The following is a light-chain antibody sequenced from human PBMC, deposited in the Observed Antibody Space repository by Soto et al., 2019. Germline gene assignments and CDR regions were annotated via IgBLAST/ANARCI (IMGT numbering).Light chain of an antibody. CDR2: GES. Sequence: GKRAALGYRRSQSVSSNLAWYQQKPGQAPRLLIFGESTRATGIPDRFTGSGSGTEFTLPICRLQSEAFVIYYCPQYTNWLLTFAGGTKVDIK. CDR3: PQYTNWLLT. J-gene: IGKJ4*02. CDR1: QSVSSN. V-gene: IGKV3-15*01.